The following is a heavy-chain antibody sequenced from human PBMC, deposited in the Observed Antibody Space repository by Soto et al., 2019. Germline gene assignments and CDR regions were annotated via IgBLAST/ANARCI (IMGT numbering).Heavy chain of an antibody. CDR1: GFTFSTYS. Sequence: PGGSLRLSCAASGFTFSTYSMSWVRQAPGKGLEWVSSISFTSSSIFYADSVKGRFTISRDNAKNSLYLQMTSLRAEDTAVYYCATQGVVRGVAGSWGQGTLVTVSS. J-gene: IGHJ5*02. D-gene: IGHD3-10*01. CDR3: ATQGVVRGVAGS. V-gene: IGHV3-21*06. CDR2: ISFTSSSI.